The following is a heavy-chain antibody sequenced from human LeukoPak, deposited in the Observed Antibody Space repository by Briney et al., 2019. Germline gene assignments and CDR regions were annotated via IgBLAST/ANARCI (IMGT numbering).Heavy chain of an antibody. CDR2: IRSKAHGGTT. CDR1: GFTFGDYA. V-gene: IGHV3-49*04. D-gene: IGHD5-18*01. J-gene: IGHJ4*02. Sequence: GRSLRLSCTASGFTFGDYAMSWVRQAPGKGLEWVGFIRSKAHGGTTEYAASVKGRFTISRDDSKSIAYLQMNSLKTEDTAVYYCTRSYVDTAMVFDYWGQGTLVTVSS. CDR3: TRSYVDTAMVFDY.